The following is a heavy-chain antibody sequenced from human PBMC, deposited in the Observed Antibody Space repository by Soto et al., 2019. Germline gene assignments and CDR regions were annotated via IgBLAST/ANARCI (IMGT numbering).Heavy chain of an antibody. CDR1: GFTFSSYA. CDR2: ISGSGGST. J-gene: IGHJ4*02. D-gene: IGHD3-10*01. V-gene: IGHV3-23*01. CDR3: AKARGSGSYYNYYFDY. Sequence: GSLRLSCAASGFTFSSYAMSWVRQAPGKGLEWVSAISGSGGSTYYADSVKGRFTISRDNSKNTLYLQMNSLRAEDTAVYYCAKARGSGSYYNYYFDYWGQGTLLTVSS.